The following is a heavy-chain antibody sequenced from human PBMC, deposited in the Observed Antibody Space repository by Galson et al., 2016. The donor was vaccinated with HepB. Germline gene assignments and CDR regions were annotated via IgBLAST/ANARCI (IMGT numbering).Heavy chain of an antibody. CDR1: GDSVSSNSAA. V-gene: IGHV6-1*01. J-gene: IGHJ6*03. CDR2: TYYRSKRYN. D-gene: IGHD2-21*02. CDR3: ARGVGVTANYYYYYMDV. Sequence: CAISGDSVSSNSAAWNWIRQSPSRGLEWLGRTYYRSKRYNDYAVSVKSRISINPDTSKNQISLQLNSVTPEDTAVYYCARGVGVTANYYYYYMDVWGKGTTVTVSS.